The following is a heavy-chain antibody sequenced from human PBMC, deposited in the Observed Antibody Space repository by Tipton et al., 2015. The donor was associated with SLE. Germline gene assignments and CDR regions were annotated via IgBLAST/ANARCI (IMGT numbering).Heavy chain of an antibody. Sequence: TLSLTCTVSGGSISFVYLSWIRQCAGRGLEWIWRIYSSGDRDYNPSLRSLVTMSIESSQNRVSLRLKAVSAADTAVYYCASGSDGEYVRYFDVWGPGTLVTVSS. J-gene: IGHJ2*01. CDR1: GGSISFVY. CDR2: IYSSGDR. D-gene: IGHD4-17*01. V-gene: IGHV4-4*07. CDR3: ASGSDGEYVRYFDV.